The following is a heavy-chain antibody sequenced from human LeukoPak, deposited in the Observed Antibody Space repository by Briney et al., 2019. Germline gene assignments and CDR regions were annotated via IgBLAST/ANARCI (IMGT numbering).Heavy chain of an antibody. J-gene: IGHJ4*02. Sequence: AASVNVSYKVSGYTLTELSMHWVRQAAGKGGEGRGGFDPEDGEPIYAQKFQGRVTMTEDPSTDTAYMELSSLRSEDTAVYYCTIVPISMVRGVSYHFDYWGQGSLVTVSS. V-gene: IGHV1-24*01. D-gene: IGHD3-10*01. CDR2: FDPEDGEP. CDR3: TIVPISMVRGVSYHFDY. CDR1: GYTLTELS.